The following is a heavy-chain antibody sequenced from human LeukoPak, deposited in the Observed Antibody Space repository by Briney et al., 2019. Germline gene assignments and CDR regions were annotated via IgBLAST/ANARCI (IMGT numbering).Heavy chain of an antibody. V-gene: IGHV3-30-3*01. CDR1: GFTFSSYA. CDR3: ASTDGGSDYYFDY. Sequence: GGSLRLSCAASGFTFSSYAMHWVSQAPGKGLEWVAVISYDGSNKYYADSVKGRFTISRDNSKNTLYLQTNSLRAEDTAVYYCASTDGGSDYYFDYWGQGTLVTVSS. CDR2: ISYDGSNK. J-gene: IGHJ4*02. D-gene: IGHD2-15*01.